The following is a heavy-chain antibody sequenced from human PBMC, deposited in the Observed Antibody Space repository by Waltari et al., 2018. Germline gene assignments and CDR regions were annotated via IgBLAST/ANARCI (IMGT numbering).Heavy chain of an antibody. J-gene: IGHJ5*02. D-gene: IGHD3-10*01. V-gene: IGHV4-59*08. CDR3: VRFIRLQLDWFDP. Sequence: QVQLQESGPGLVKPSETLSLTCTVSGGSISGFSWSWIRQPPGRGLEWIGYIYYSGSTNYNPSLKSRATISLDTPKNQFSLRLSSVTATDTAVYYCVRFIRLQLDWFDPWGQGALVTVSS. CDR1: GGSISGFS. CDR2: IYYSGST.